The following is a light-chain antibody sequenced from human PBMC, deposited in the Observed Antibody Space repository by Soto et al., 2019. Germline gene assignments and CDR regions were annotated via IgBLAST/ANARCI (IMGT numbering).Light chain of an antibody. Sequence: QAVLTQSPSASASLGASVKLTCTLSSGHSSYAIAWHQQQPEKGPRYLMKLNSDGSHSKGDGIPDRFSGSSSGAERHLIISSLQSEDEADYYCQTWGTGIQVFGGGTKLTVL. V-gene: IGLV4-69*01. CDR1: SGHSSYA. J-gene: IGLJ2*01. CDR3: QTWGTGIQV. CDR2: LNSDGSH.